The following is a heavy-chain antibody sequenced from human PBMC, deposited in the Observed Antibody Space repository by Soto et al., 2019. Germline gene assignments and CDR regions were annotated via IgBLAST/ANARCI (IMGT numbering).Heavy chain of an antibody. D-gene: IGHD6-19*01. CDR1: GFTFSSYA. V-gene: IGHV3-23*01. Sequence: EVQLLESGGGLVQPGRSLRLSCAASGFTFSSYAMNWVRQAPGKGLEWVSAMSGTGGSTYYADSVKGRFTISRDNSKNTLYLQMNSLRVEDTAVFHSAKAGFSSGWSPSYFDYWGQGTLVTVSS. J-gene: IGHJ4*02. CDR3: AKAGFSSGWSPSYFDY. CDR2: MSGTGGST.